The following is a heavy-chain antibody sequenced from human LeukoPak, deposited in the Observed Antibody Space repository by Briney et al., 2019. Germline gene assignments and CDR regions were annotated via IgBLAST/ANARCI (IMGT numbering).Heavy chain of an antibody. Sequence: ASVKVSCKASGYTFTSYGISWVRQAPGQGLEWRGWFSAYNDNTNYAQKLQGRVTMTTDTSTSTAYMELRSLRSDDTAVYYCARVGDYSNSREKQNFDYWGQGTLVTVSS. J-gene: IGHJ4*02. V-gene: IGHV1-18*01. CDR2: FSAYNDNT. D-gene: IGHD4-11*01. CDR3: ARVGDYSNSREKQNFDY. CDR1: GYTFTSYG.